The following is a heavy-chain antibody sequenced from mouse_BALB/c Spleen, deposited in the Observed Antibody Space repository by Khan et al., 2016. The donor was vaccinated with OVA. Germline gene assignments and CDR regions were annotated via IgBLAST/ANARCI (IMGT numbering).Heavy chain of an antibody. CDR1: GFTFSSYS. CDR2: ISSGGDYT. D-gene: IGHD4-1*01. CDR3: ASHLTGSFAY. Sequence: EVELVESGGDLVKPGGSLKLSCAASGFTFSSYSMSWVRQTPDKRLEWVASISSGGDYTYYPDIVQGRFTISRDNAMNTLYLEMSSLKSEDTAMYYCASHLTGSFAYWGQGTLVTVSA. V-gene: IGHV5-6*01. J-gene: IGHJ3*01.